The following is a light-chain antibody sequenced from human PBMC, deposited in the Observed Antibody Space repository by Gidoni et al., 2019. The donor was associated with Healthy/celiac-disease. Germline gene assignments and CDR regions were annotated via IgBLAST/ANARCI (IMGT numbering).Light chain of an antibody. V-gene: IGKV3-15*01. J-gene: IGKJ5*01. CDR2: GAY. CDR1: QSVSSN. Sequence: EIVMTQSPATLSVSPGERATLSCRASQSVSSNLAWYQQKPGQAPRLLIYGAYTRATGIPARFSGSGSGTEFTLTISRLQSEDFAVYYCQQYNNWITFGQGTRLEIK. CDR3: QQYNNWIT.